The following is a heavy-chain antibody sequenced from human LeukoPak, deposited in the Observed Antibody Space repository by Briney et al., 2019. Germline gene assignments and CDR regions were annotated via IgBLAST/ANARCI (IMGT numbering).Heavy chain of an antibody. J-gene: IGHJ4*02. CDR3: ARDFIAAAGSLDY. V-gene: IGHV3-30*03. CDR1: GFTFSSYG. CDR2: ISYDGSNK. Sequence: PGGSLRLSCAASGFTFSSYGMHWVRQASGKGLEWVAVISYDGSNKYYADSVKGRFTISRDNSKNTLYLQMNSLRAEDTAVYYCARDFIAAAGSLDYWGQGTLVTVSS. D-gene: IGHD6-13*01.